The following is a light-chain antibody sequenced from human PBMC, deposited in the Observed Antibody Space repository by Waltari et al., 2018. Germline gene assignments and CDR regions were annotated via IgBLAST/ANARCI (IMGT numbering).Light chain of an antibody. V-gene: IGLV2-11*01. CDR2: DVS. J-gene: IGLJ2*01. CDR3: CSYAGSYTV. Sequence: QSALTQPRSVSGSPGQSVTISCTGTSSDVGGYNYVSWYQQHQGKAPKPMIYDVSKRPSGVPDRFSGSKSGNTASLTISGLQAEDEADYYCCSYAGSYTVFGGGTKLTVL. CDR1: SSDVGGYNY.